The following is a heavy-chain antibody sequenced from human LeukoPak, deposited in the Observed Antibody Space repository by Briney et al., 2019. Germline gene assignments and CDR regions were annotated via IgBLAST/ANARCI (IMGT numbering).Heavy chain of an antibody. J-gene: IGHJ5*02. Sequence: GASVKVSCKASGYTFTGYYMRWVRQAPGQGLEWMGWINPNSGGTNYAQKFQGRVTMTRDTSISTAYMELSRLRSDDTAVYYCARGTEQWLVRGGRGSFDPWGQGTLVTVSS. D-gene: IGHD6-19*01. V-gene: IGHV1-2*02. CDR3: ARGTEQWLVRGGRGSFDP. CDR1: GYTFTGYY. CDR2: INPNSGGT.